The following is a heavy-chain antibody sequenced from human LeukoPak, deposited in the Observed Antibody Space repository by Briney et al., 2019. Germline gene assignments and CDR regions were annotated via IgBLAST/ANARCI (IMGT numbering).Heavy chain of an antibody. CDR3: ARLDTAMVSFDY. V-gene: IGHV3-30*02. CDR1: GFTFSSYG. Sequence: GGSLRLSYAASGFTFSSYGMHWVRQAPGKGLEWVAFIRYDGSNKYYADSVKGRFTISRDNSKNTLYLQMNSLRAEDTAVYYCARLDTAMVSFDYWGQGTLVTVSS. J-gene: IGHJ4*02. D-gene: IGHD5-18*01. CDR2: IRYDGSNK.